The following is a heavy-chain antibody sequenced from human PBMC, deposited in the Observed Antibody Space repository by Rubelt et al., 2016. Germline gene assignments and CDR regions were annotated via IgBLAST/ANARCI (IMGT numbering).Heavy chain of an antibody. CDR3: AHRLEHYDCWSGPLVDY. Sequence: QESGPGLVKPSETLSLTCTVSGGSISSSSYYWCWIRQPPGKGLEWLALIYWDEDKPYSPSLKSRLTITKDTSKNQVVRTMTNMDPVDTATYYCAHRLEHYDCWSGPLVDYWGQGTLVTVSS. CDR1: GGSISSSSYY. CDR2: IYWDEDK. J-gene: IGHJ4*02. D-gene: IGHD3-3*01. V-gene: IGHV2-5*08.